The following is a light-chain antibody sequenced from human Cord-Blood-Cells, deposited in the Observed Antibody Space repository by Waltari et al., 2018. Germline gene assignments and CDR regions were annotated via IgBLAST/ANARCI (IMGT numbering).Light chain of an antibody. CDR3: SSYTSSSTWV. CDR1: SSHVGGYHY. V-gene: IGLV2-14*03. CDR2: DVS. J-gene: IGLJ3*02. Sequence: QSALTQPASVSGSPGPSIPIPCTGTSSHVGGYHYVSWYQQHPGKAPKLMIYDVSNRPSGVSNRFSGSKSGNTASLTISGLQAEDEADYYCSSYTSSSTWVFGGGTKLTVL.